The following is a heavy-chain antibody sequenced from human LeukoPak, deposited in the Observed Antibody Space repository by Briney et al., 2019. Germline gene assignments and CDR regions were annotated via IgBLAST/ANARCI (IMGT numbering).Heavy chain of an antibody. V-gene: IGHV4-4*02. CDR1: GDSINSFDL. CDR3: AGLVGRYSSGLYYYYFDY. CDR2: MYLSGTT. Sequence: SETLSLTCTVSGDSINSFDLWSWVRQPPGKGLEWIGEMYLSGTTHSNPSVKSRVTISIDKSKNQFFLNLSSVTAADTAVYYCAGLVGRYSSGLYYYYFDYWGQGTLVTVSS. D-gene: IGHD3-22*01. J-gene: IGHJ4*02.